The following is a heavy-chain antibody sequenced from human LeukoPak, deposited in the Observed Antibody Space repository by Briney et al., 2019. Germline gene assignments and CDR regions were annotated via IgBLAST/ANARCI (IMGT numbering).Heavy chain of an antibody. V-gene: IGHV4-59*12. D-gene: IGHD3-10*01. J-gene: IGHJ5*02. CDR3: ARLRAWGSGSYYPYNWFDP. Sequence: SETLSLTCTVSGGSISSSYWSWIRQPPGKGLEWIGYIYYSGNTNYNPSLKSRVTISVDTSKNQFSLKLSSVTAADTAVYYCARLRAWGSGSYYPYNWFDPWGQGTLVTVSS. CDR2: IYYSGNT. CDR1: GGSISSSY.